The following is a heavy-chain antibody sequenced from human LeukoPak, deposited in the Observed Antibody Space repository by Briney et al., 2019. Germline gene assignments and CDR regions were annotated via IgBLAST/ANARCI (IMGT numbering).Heavy chain of an antibody. V-gene: IGHV3-21*01. Sequence: GGSLRLSCEASGFTFYRKSMNWVRQAPGKGLEWVSSISSSGKYMYYADSVKGRFTISRDNAKNSLYLQMNSLRGDDTAVYYCARGASEWFGESTTWGQGTLVTVSS. CDR3: ARGASEWFGESTT. D-gene: IGHD3-10*01. CDR2: ISSSGKYM. J-gene: IGHJ4*02. CDR1: GFTFYRKS.